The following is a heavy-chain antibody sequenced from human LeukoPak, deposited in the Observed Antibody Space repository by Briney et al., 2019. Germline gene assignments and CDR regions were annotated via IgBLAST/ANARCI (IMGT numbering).Heavy chain of an antibody. CDR1: GGSISSYY. D-gene: IGHD5-24*01. Sequence: PSETLSLTCTVSGGSISSYYWSWIRQPPGKGLEWVGYFYYSGSTNYNPSLKSRVTISVDTSKNQFSLKLSSVTAADTAVYYCARDDGSIDYWGQGTLVTVSS. CDR2: FYYSGST. J-gene: IGHJ4*02. V-gene: IGHV4-59*12. CDR3: ARDDGSIDY.